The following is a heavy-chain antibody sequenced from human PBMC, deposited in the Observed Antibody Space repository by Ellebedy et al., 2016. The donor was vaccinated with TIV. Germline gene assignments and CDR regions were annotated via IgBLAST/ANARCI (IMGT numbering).Heavy chain of an antibody. J-gene: IGHJ3*02. V-gene: IGHV1-69*13. CDR3: ARAGPGYGDSLGPAFDI. D-gene: IGHD4-17*01. CDR2: IIPIFGTA. Sequence: AASVKVSCKASGGTFSSYAISWVRQAPGQGLEWMGGIIPIFGTANYAQKFQGRVTITADESTSTAYMELSSLRSEDTAVYYCARAGPGYGDSLGPAFDIWGQGTMVTVSS. CDR1: GGTFSSYA.